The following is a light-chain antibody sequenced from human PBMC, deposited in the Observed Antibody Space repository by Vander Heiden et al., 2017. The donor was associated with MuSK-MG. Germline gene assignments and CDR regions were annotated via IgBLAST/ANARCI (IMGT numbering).Light chain of an antibody. Sequence: TQSPATLSLSPGERATLSCRASQSVSDYLAWYQKKPGQAPRLLIFDAFNRATGIPARFSDSGSGTYFTLTISSLEPEDFAVYYCHQRSTWPYTFGPGTRMEIK. CDR2: DAF. CDR1: QSVSDY. J-gene: IGKJ2*01. V-gene: IGKV3-11*01. CDR3: HQRSTWPYT.